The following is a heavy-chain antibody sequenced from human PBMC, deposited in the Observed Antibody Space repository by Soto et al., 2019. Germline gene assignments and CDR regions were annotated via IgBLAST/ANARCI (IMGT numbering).Heavy chain of an antibody. V-gene: IGHV3-23*01. CDR1: GFTFSSYA. J-gene: IGHJ3*02. Sequence: GGSLRLSCAASGFTFSSYAMSWVRQAPGKGLEWVSATSGSGGSTYYAGSVKGRFTISRDNSKNTLYLQMNSLRAEDTAVYYCAISRRAMVRGKADDAFDIWGQGTMVTVSS. CDR3: AISRRAMVRGKADDAFDI. D-gene: IGHD3-10*01. CDR2: TSGSGGST.